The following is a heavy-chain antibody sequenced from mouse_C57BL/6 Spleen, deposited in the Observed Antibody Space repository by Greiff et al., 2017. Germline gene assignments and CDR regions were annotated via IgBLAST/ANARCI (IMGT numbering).Heavy chain of an antibody. D-gene: IGHD1-1*01. J-gene: IGHJ4*01. Sequence: QVQLKESGAELVRPGTSVKVSCKASGYAFTNYLIEWVKQRPGQGLEWIGVINPGSGGTNYNEKFKGKATLTADKSSSTAYMQLSSLTSEDSAVYFCARNYGYAMDDWGQGTSVTVSS. CDR3: ARNYGYAMDD. CDR1: GYAFTNYL. CDR2: INPGSGGT. V-gene: IGHV1-54*01.